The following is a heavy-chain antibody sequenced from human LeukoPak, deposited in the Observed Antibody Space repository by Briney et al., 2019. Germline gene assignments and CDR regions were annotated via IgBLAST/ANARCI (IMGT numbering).Heavy chain of an antibody. J-gene: IGHJ4*02. D-gene: IGHD7-27*01. CDR3: AGGATGTYSFDY. Sequence: DSVKGRFSISRDNAKNSLYLQLNSLRAEDTALYYCAGGATGTYSFDYWGQRILVTVSS. V-gene: IGHV3-7*01.